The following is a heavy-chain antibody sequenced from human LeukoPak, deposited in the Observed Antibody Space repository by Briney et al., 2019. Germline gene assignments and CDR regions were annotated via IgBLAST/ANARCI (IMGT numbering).Heavy chain of an antibody. CDR1: GGSISSYY. V-gene: IGHV4-59*12. CDR3: ARNTAMVTSAFDI. Sequence: PAETLTLTCTVSGGSISSYYGSWVRQPPGKGLEWIGYIHYSGSTNYNPSLKSRVTMSVDTSKNQLSLKLSSETAADTAVYYCARNTAMVTSAFDIWAQGTMVTVSS. D-gene: IGHD5-18*01. CDR2: IHYSGST. J-gene: IGHJ3*02.